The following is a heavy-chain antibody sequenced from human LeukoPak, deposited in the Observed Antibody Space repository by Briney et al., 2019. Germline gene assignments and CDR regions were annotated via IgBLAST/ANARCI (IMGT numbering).Heavy chain of an antibody. CDR2: ISSSGSTI. J-gene: IGHJ4*02. CDR3: ARDLLRGFCSSTSCYTTSFGY. V-gene: IGHV3-11*04. CDR1: GFTFSDYY. D-gene: IGHD2-2*02. Sequence: GGSLRLSCAASGFTFSDYYMSWIRQAPGKGLEWVSYISSSGSTIYYADSVKGRFTISRDNAKNSLYLRMNSLRAEDTAVYYCARDLLRGFCSSTSCYTTSFGYWGQGTLVTVSS.